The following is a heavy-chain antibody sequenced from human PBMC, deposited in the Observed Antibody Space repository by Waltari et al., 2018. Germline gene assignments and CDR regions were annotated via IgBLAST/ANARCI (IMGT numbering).Heavy chain of an antibody. D-gene: IGHD2-8*01. CDR2: INHSEST. CDR3: ARVQGPPMAPLDY. V-gene: IGHV4-34*01. J-gene: IGHJ4*02. CDR1: GGSFSGYY. Sequence: QVQLQQWGAGLLKPSETLSLTCAVYGGSFSGYYWSWIRQPPGKGLEWIGEINHSESTNYNPSLKSRVTISVDTSKNQFSLKLSSVTAADTAVYYCARVQGPPMAPLDYWGQGTLVTVSS.